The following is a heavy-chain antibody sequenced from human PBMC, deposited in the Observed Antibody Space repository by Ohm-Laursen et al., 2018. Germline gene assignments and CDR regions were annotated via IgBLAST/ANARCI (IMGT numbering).Heavy chain of an antibody. D-gene: IGHD1-26*01. J-gene: IGHJ4*02. CDR1: GGSISTSY. Sequence: GTLSLTCAVSGGSISTSYWSWIRQPPGKGLEWIGFLSYSGKSNYNPSLKSRVTIATDTSKNQLSLKLSSVTAADTAVYYCARRANSAFPYYLDYWGQGTLVTVSS. CDR3: ARRANSAFPYYLDY. CDR2: LSYSGKS. V-gene: IGHV4-59*08.